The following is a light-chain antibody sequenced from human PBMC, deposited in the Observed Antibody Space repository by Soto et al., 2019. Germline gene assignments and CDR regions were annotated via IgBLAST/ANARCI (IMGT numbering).Light chain of an antibody. CDR3: QQYDNAPRT. J-gene: IGKJ1*01. Sequence: EIVLTQSPGTLSLSPGERATLSCRASQSVNSNYLAWYQQKPGQRPRLLMYGTSSRATGIPDRVSGSGSGTDFTLTIGRLEPEDFAVYYCQQYDNAPRTCGQGTKVEIK. CDR2: GTS. CDR1: QSVNSNY. V-gene: IGKV3-20*01.